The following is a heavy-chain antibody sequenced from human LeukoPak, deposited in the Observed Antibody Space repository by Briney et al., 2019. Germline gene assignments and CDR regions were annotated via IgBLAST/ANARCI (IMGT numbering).Heavy chain of an antibody. V-gene: IGHV3-33*06. Sequence: PGGSLRLSCAASGFTFSLYGMHWVRQAPGKGLDWVAVIWYDSSYIYYSDSVKGRFTISRDNSKNTMYLQMNSLRAEDTAVYYCAKIVQFTAATGTGLGSWGQETLVTVSP. CDR2: IWYDSSYI. CDR3: AKIVQFTAATGTGLGS. J-gene: IGHJ5*02. D-gene: IGHD6-13*01. CDR1: GFTFSLYG.